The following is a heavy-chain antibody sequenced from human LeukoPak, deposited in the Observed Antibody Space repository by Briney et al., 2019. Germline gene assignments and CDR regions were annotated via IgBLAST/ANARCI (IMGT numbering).Heavy chain of an antibody. V-gene: IGHV4-61*08. CDR3: ARRTAVTPRYFDY. D-gene: IGHD4-23*01. CDR1: GVSVGSAGYY. CDR2: MYYTANS. J-gene: IGHJ4*02. Sequence: QVQLQESGPGLVKPSETLSLTCSVSGVSVGSAGYYWTWIRQPPGKGLEWIGYMYYTANSNYNPFLKSRVTMSLDPSQNEFSLRLTSVTAADTAVYYCARRTAVTPRYFDYWGQGTLVTVSS.